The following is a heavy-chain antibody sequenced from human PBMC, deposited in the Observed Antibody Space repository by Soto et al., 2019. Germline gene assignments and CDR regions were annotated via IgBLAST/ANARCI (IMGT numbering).Heavy chain of an antibody. J-gene: IGHJ3*02. Sequence: GGSLRLSCAASGFTFSSYWVVWVTQAPGKGXRGXXKIXXXXSXXXYWDSAKGRFTIARDNAKNSLYLQMNRLRAEDTAVYYCASGGAFDIGGQGTMVTASS. CDR3: ASGGAFDI. CDR1: GFTFSSYW. V-gene: IGHV3-7*01. CDR2: IXXXXSXX.